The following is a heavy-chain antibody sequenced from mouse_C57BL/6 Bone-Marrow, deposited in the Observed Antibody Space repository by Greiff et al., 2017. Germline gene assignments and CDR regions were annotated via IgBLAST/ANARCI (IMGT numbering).Heavy chain of an antibody. J-gene: IGHJ3*01. CDR2: IYPRSGNT. CDR3: ARGSSGYGAY. CDR1: GYTFTSYG. V-gene: IGHV1-81*01. Sequence: VQLQESGAELARPGASVKLSCKASGYTFTSYGISWVKQRTGQGLEWIGEIYPRSGNTYYNEKFKGKATLTADKSSSTAYMELRSLTSEDSAVYFCARGSSGYGAYWGQGTLVTVSA. D-gene: IGHD3-2*02.